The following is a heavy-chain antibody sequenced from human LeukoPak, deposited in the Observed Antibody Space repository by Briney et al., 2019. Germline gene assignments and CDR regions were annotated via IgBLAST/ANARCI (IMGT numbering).Heavy chain of an antibody. D-gene: IGHD3-10*01. Sequence: GGSLRLSCAASGFTFSSYWMSWVRQAPGKGLEWVANIKQDGSEKYYVDSVKGRFTISRDNAKNSLYLQMNSLRAEDTAVYYCARDHYYGSGSYNYWGQGTLVTVSS. CDR3: ARDHYYGSGSYNY. V-gene: IGHV3-7*01. CDR1: GFTFSSYW. J-gene: IGHJ4*02. CDR2: IKQDGSEK.